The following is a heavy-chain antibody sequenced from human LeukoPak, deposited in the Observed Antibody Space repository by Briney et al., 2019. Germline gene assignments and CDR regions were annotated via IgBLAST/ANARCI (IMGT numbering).Heavy chain of an antibody. V-gene: IGHV4-38-2*02. Sequence: SETLSLTCTVSGYSISSGYSWGWIRQPPGKGLEWIGSIYHSGSTYYNPSLKSRVTISVDTSKNQFSLNLSSVTAADTAVYYCARAVLVNIVVVVAATHYDYWGQGTLVTVSS. CDR1: GYSISSGYS. CDR2: IYHSGST. J-gene: IGHJ4*02. D-gene: IGHD2-15*01. CDR3: ARAVLVNIVVVVAATHYDY.